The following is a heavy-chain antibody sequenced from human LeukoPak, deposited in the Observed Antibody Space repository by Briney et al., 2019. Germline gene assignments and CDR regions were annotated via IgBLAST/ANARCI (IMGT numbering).Heavy chain of an antibody. V-gene: IGHV1-2*02. D-gene: IGHD3-22*01. Sequence: ASVKVSCKASGYTFTCYYMHWVRQAPGQGLEWMGWINPNSGGTNYAQKFQGRVTMTRDTSISTAYMELSRLRSDDTAVYYCARVEWYDSSGLPYNWGQGTLVTVSS. CDR3: ARVEWYDSSGLPYN. CDR2: INPNSGGT. J-gene: IGHJ4*02. CDR1: GYTFTCYY.